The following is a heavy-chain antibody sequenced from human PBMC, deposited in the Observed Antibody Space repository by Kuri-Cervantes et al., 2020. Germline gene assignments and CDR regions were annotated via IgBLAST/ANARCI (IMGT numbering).Heavy chain of an antibody. Sequence: GGSLRLSCKGSGYSFTSYWIGWVRQMPGKGLEWMGIIYPGDSDTRYSPSFQGQVTISADKPISTAYLQWSSLKASDTAMYYCARGDAGYSGYDRNNNWFDPWGQGTLVTDSS. CDR2: IYPGDSDT. CDR1: GYSFTSYW. CDR3: ARGDAGYSGYDRNNNWFDP. V-gene: IGHV5-51*04. J-gene: IGHJ5*02. D-gene: IGHD5-12*01.